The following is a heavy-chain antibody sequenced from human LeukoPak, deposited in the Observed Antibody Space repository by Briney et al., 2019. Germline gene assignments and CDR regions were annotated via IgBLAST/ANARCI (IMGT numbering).Heavy chain of an antibody. J-gene: IGHJ4*02. CDR2: IRYDGSNK. D-gene: IGHD6-19*01. CDR1: GFTFSSYG. Sequence: PGGSLRLSCAASGFTFSSYGMHWVRQAPGKGLEWVAFIRYDGSNKYYADSVKGRFTISRDNSKNTLYLQMNSLRAEDTAVYYCAKDSETSGWYGRGDYYFDYWGQGTLVTVSS. CDR3: AKDSETSGWYGRGDYYFDY. V-gene: IGHV3-30*02.